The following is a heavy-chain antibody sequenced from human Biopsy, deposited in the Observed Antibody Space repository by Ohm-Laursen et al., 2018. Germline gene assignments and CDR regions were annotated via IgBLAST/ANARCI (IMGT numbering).Heavy chain of an antibody. D-gene: IGHD4/OR15-4a*01. CDR3: AGECNYAANEEY. CDR1: GFTFSDYY. V-gene: IGHV3-11*01. J-gene: IGHJ4*02. Sequence: GSLRLSCAASGFTFSDYYMTWLRQAPGKGLEWVSYISTSGTTRYYGDSVKGRFTISRDNAKKSLYLQMNSLRAEDTAVYFCAGECNYAANEEYWGQGTLVTVSS. CDR2: ISTSGTTR.